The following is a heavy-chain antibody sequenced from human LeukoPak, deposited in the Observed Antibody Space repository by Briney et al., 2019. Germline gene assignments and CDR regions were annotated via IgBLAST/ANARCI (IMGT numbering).Heavy chain of an antibody. CDR1: GFTFSNYA. Sequence: PGGSLRLSCAASGFTFSNYAMSWVRQAPGKGVEWVSAISGSGGSTYYADSVKGRLTISRDNSKNTLYLQMNSLRAEDTAVYYCAKKSGYYDSSGYTFDYWGQGTLVTVSS. CDR2: ISGSGGST. J-gene: IGHJ4*02. D-gene: IGHD3-22*01. CDR3: AKKSGYYDSSGYTFDY. V-gene: IGHV3-23*01.